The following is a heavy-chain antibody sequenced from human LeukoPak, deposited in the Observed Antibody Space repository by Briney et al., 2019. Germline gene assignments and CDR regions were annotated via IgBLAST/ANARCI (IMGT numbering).Heavy chain of an antibody. D-gene: IGHD3-10*01. CDR3: ARQALGFGESLARWFDP. Sequence: GESLKISCKGSGYSFTTYWIDWVRQMPGKGLEWMGIIYPADSTTHYSPSFQGQVTISVDKSISTAYLHWSSLRASDTAMYYCARQALGFGESLARWFDPWGQGTLVTVSS. CDR2: IYPADSTT. CDR1: GYSFTTYW. V-gene: IGHV5-51*01. J-gene: IGHJ5*02.